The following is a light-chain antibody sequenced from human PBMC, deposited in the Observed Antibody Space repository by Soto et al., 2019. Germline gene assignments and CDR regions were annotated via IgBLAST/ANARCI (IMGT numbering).Light chain of an antibody. CDR1: QTISSY. CDR2: AAS. J-gene: IGKJ1*01. CDR3: QQSYSTWT. V-gene: IGKV1-39*01. Sequence: DIQMTQSPSPLSASLGDRVTITCRASQTISSYLNWYQQKPGRAPKLLIYAASNLESGVPSRFSGSGSGTDFTLTISSLQPEDFATYYCQQSYSTWTFGQGTKVDI.